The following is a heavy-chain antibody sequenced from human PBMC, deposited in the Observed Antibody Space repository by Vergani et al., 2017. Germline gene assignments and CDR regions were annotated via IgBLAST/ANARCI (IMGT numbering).Heavy chain of an antibody. CDR2: MNPNSGNT. J-gene: IGHJ4*02. D-gene: IGHD2/OR15-2a*01. Sequence: QVQLVQSGAEVKKPGASVKVSCKASGYTFTSYDINWVRQATGQGLEWMGWMNPNSGNTGYAQKFQGRVTMTRNTSISTAYMERSSMRSNNTAVSYCAKGLAISNTRLGTFGYWGQRTLVTVSS. CDR3: AKGLAISNTRLGTFGY. CDR1: GYTFTSYD. V-gene: IGHV1-8*01.